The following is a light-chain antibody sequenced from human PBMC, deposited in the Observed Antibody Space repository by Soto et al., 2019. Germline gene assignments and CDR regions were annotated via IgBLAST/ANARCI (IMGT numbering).Light chain of an antibody. V-gene: IGLV2-14*03. Sequence: QSALTQPASVSGSPGQSITISCTGSSNDVGAFNYVSWYRHSPGEAPKVLIRGVSIRPSGVSIRFSASKSANTASLTISGLQAEDEALYYCSSYTTRNTWVFGGGTKVTV. CDR2: GVS. CDR3: SSYTTRNTWV. J-gene: IGLJ3*02. CDR1: SNDVGAFNY.